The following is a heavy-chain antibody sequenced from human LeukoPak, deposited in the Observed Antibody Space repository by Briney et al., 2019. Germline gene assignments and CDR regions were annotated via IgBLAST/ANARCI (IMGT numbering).Heavy chain of an antibody. J-gene: IGHJ4*02. CDR1: GGSIRDYY. V-gene: IGHV4-59*01. D-gene: IGHD3-22*01. Sequence: SETLSLTCTVSGGSIRDYYWSWIRQPPGKGLEWIGYIHYSGSTNYNPSLESRITISVDTSKNQFSLKLSSVTAADTAVYYCVRRFYDSSGYYYFDNWGQGTLVTVSS. CDR2: IHYSGST. CDR3: VRRFYDSSGYYYFDN.